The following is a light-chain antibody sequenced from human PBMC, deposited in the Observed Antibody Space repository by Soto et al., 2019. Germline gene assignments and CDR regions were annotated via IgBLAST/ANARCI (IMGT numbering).Light chain of an antibody. CDR1: QSINTY. CDR2: GAS. CDR3: QQYNNWPFT. V-gene: IGKV3-15*01. J-gene: IGKJ3*01. Sequence: EFVMTQSPATVSLSPGEGATLSCRASQSINTYLAWYQQKPGQAPRLLIYGASTRATGIPASFIGNGSGTEFTLTASSLQPEDFAVYYCQQYNNWPFTFGPGTKVDI.